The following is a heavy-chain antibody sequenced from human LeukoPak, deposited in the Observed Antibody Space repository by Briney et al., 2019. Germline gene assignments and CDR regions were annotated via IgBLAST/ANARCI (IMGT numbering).Heavy chain of an antibody. V-gene: IGHV1-18*01. CDR3: ARHFSSGWPLEALDV. J-gene: IGHJ3*01. CDR1: GFTFTTYA. D-gene: IGHD6-19*01. CDR2: ISAHNGNT. Sequence: GASVKVSCKASGFTFTTYAFSWVRQAPGQGLEWMGWISAHNGNTNYAQKLQGRVTVTTDTSTNTAYMELRSLRFDDTAVYYCARHFSSGWPLEALDVWGQGTLVTVSS.